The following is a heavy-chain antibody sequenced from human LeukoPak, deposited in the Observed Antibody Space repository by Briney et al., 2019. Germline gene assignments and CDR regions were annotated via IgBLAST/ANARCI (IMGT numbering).Heavy chain of an antibody. D-gene: IGHD1-1*01. CDR1: GFTLSSYA. CDR3: VQLGGGH. V-gene: IGHV3-21*01. Sequence: KTGGPLRLSCAASGFTLSSYAMNWVRQAPGKGLEWVATMYRCSDHEYYAESVKGRFIVSRDTANNSLFLQMNNLRAEDTAVYYCVQLGGGHWGQGSSVIVAS. CDR2: MYRCSDHE. J-gene: IGHJ4*02.